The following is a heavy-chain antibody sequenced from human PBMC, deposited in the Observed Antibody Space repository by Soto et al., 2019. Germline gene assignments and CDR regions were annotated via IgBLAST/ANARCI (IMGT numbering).Heavy chain of an antibody. CDR1: GFTFSNYG. CDR3: ARRWKSSGSYYFDF. Sequence: GGSLRLSCAASGFTFSNYGMTWVRQAPGKGLEWVSAISSGGVNTYSADSVKGRFTISRDNSKNTLYLQMNSLRAEDTAVYYCARRWKSSGSYYFDFWGPGTLVTVSS. D-gene: IGHD1-26*01. CDR2: ISSGGVNT. V-gene: IGHV3-23*01. J-gene: IGHJ4*02.